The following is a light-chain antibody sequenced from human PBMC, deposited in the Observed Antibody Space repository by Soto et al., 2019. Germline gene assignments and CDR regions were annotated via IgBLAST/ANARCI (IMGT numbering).Light chain of an antibody. CDR3: LLYYSGPRV. J-gene: IGLJ3*02. V-gene: IGLV7-46*01. CDR1: TGAVTSGHY. CDR2: DTS. Sequence: HAVVTQEPSLTVSQGGTVTLTCGSSTGAVTSGHYPYWFQQKPVQAPRTLIYDTSDKHTWTPARFSGSLLGGKAALTLTGAQPEDEAEYYCLLYYSGPRVFGGGTKLTVL.